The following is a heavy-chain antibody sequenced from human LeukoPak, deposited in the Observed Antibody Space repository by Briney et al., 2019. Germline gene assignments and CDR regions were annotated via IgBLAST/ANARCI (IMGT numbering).Heavy chain of an antibody. CDR1: GFTFSSYA. J-gene: IGHJ3*02. D-gene: IGHD3-10*01. CDR2: ISGSGGST. CDR3: AKVGKLWFGELLSWAFDI. Sequence: GGSLSLSCAASGFTFSSYAMSWVRQAPGKGLEWVSAISGSGGSTYYADSVKGRFTISRDNSKNTLYLQMNSLRAEDTAVYYCAKVGKLWFGELLSWAFDIWGQGTMVTVSS. V-gene: IGHV3-23*01.